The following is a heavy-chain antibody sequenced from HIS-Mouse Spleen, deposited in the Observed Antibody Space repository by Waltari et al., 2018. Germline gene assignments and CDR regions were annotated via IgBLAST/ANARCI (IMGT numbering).Heavy chain of an antibody. J-gene: IGHJ5*02. Sequence: EVQLVESGGGLVTPGGSLRLSCAASGFTFSTHSLTWVRQAPGKGLEWVSSISSSSSYIYYADSVKGRFTISRDNAKNSLYLQMNSLRAEDTAVYYCARDPSGYDNHWGQGTLVTVSS. CDR2: ISSSSSYI. D-gene: IGHD5-12*01. CDR3: ARDPSGYDNH. V-gene: IGHV3-21*01. CDR1: GFTFSTHS.